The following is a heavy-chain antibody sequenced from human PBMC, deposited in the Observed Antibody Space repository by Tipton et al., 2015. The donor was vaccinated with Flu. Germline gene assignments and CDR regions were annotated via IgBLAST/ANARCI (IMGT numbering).Heavy chain of an antibody. V-gene: IGHV5-51*01. CDR3: ARGDSFGV. J-gene: IGHJ3*01. Sequence: EVQLVQSGAEVKKPGESLKISCKLSGQTFSDFWIGWVRQMPGKGLEWMGIIYPGDSKTIYSPSFQGLVTISVDKSIDTAYLQWSSLKASDTAMYYCARGDSFGVWGQGTLVTVSS. CDR2: IYPGDSKT. CDR1: GQTFSDFW.